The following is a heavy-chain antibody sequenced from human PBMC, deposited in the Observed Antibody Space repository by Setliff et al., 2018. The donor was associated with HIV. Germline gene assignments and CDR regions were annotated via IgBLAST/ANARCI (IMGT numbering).Heavy chain of an antibody. CDR1: GFTFSSYA. CDR3: ARRTSVGSLA. Sequence: GGSLRLSCAASGFTFSSYAMTWVRQGPGKGLEWVSGISGGGGSTYYAAAVKGRFTISRDNSKNTLYLQMNSLSAEDTAVYYCARRTSVGSLAWGQGTLVTVSS. D-gene: IGHD3-10*01. J-gene: IGHJ5*01. CDR2: ISGGGGST. V-gene: IGHV3-23*01.